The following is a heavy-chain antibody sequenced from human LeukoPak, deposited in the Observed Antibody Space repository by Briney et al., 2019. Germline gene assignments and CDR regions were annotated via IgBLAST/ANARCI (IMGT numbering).Heavy chain of an antibody. CDR2: INHSGST. V-gene: IGHV4-34*01. Sequence: SETLSLTCAVYGGSFSGYYWSWIRQPPGKGLEWIGEINHSGSTNYNPSLKSRVTISVDTSKNQFSLKLSSVTAADTAVYYCARDVLLWFGDPRGYFDYWGQGTLVNVSS. J-gene: IGHJ4*02. CDR1: GGSFSGYY. D-gene: IGHD3-10*01. CDR3: ARDVLLWFGDPRGYFDY.